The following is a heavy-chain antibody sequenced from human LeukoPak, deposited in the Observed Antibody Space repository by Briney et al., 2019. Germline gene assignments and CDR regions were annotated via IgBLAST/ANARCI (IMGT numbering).Heavy chain of an antibody. V-gene: IGHV1-69*04. CDR3: ARDKGPRAARPGRAGWVFQH. Sequence: SVKVSCKASGGTFSSYAISWVRQTPGQGLEWMGRTIPILGIANYAQKFQGRVTITADESTSTAYMELSSLRSEDTAVYYCARDKGPRAARPGRAGWVFQHWGQGTLVTVSS. D-gene: IGHD6-6*01. CDR1: GGTFSSYA. CDR2: TIPILGIA. J-gene: IGHJ1*01.